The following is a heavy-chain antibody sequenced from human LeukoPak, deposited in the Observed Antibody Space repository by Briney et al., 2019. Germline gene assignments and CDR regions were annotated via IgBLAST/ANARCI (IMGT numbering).Heavy chain of an antibody. J-gene: IGHJ4*02. V-gene: IGHV4-59*01. CDR2: IYYSGST. CDR3: AGDTARPLGIDY. CDR1: GGSISSYY. Sequence: SETLSLTCTVSGGSISSYYWSWIRQPPGKGLEWIGYIYYSGSTNYNPSLKSRVTISVDTSKNQFSLKLSSVTAADTAVYYCAGDTARPLGIDYWGQGTLVTVSS. D-gene: IGHD7-27*01.